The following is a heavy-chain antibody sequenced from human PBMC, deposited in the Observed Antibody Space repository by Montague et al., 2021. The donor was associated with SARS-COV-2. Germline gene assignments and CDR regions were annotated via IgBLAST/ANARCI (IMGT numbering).Heavy chain of an antibody. J-gene: IGHJ6*02. Sequence: PALVKPTQTLTLTCTFSGFSLGTSGMCMTWIRQPPGKALEWLARIDWDGDKYYNTSLKSRHTISKDTSKNLVVLTMTNMDPVDTATYYCARGPSDTYYYNGMDVWGRGTTVTVSS. CDR2: IDWDGDK. V-gene: IGHV2-70*11. CDR1: GFSLGTSGMC. CDR3: ARGPSDTYYYNGMDV.